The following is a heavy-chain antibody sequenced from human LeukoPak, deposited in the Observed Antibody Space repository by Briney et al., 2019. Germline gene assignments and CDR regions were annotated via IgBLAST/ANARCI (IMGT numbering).Heavy chain of an antibody. CDR2: ISRNSGSI. V-gene: IGHV3-9*01. CDR3: AKDNRRHYTSGPNPDSLH. CDR1: GFTFSSYW. J-gene: IGHJ4*02. Sequence: PGGSLRLSCAASGFTFSSYWTHWVRQPPGKGLEWVSGISRNSGSIDYADSVKGRFTISRDNAKNSLYLQMNSLRVEDTAFYYCAKDNRRHYTSGPNPDSLHWGQGALVTVSS. D-gene: IGHD6-19*01.